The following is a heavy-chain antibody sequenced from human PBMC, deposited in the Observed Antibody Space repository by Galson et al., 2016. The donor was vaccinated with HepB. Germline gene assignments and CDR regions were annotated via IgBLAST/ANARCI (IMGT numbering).Heavy chain of an antibody. J-gene: IGHJ4*02. CDR2: IYSGGYT. CDR1: GFTVRSNY. D-gene: IGHD3-3*01. Sequence: SLRLSCAASGFTVRSNYMTWVRQAPGQGLEWVSVIYSGGYTYDADSVKGRFTISRDDSKNTVYLQMKSLRDEDTAVYYCARSYDDFWSGLGYWGQGTLVTVSS. CDR3: ARSYDDFWSGLGY. V-gene: IGHV3-53*01.